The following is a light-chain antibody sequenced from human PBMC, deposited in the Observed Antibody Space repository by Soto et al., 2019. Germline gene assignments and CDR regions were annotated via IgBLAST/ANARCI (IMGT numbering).Light chain of an antibody. Sequence: DIQMTQSPSSLSASVGDRVTITCRASQSISSYLNWYQQKPGKAPKLLIYAATSLQSEVPSRFSGSVSGTDFTLTISSLQPEDFATYYCQQSYSTPYTFGQGTKLEIK. V-gene: IGKV1-39*01. CDR3: QQSYSTPYT. J-gene: IGKJ2*01. CDR2: AAT. CDR1: QSISSY.